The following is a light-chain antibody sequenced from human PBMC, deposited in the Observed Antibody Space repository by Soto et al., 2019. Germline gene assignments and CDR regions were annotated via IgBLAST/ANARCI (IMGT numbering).Light chain of an antibody. CDR3: QHYNYWPYT. V-gene: IGKV3-15*01. Sequence: IVSAPSPATLSLSPRERATLSCRASQTIDNTLAWYQRKPGQAPRLLIYDASTRATGVPARFSGSGSGTDFTLTISSLQSEDFAVYYCQHYNYWPYTFGQGTKVDI. CDR2: DAS. CDR1: QTIDNT. J-gene: IGKJ2*01.